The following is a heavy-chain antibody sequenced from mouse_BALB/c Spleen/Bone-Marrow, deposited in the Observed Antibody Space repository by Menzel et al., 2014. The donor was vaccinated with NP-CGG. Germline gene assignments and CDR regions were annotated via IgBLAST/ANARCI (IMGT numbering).Heavy chain of an antibody. V-gene: IGHV7-3*02. J-gene: IGHJ4*01. Sequence: EVQVVESGGGLVQPGGSLRLSCTTSGLTFTDYYMSWVRQPPGKALEWLAFIRNKAYGYTTEYSASVRGRFTISRDNSQSILYLQMNTLRAEDSATYYCARFPMDYWGQGTSVAVSS. CDR3: ARFPMDY. CDR1: GLTFTDYY. CDR2: IRNKAYGYTT.